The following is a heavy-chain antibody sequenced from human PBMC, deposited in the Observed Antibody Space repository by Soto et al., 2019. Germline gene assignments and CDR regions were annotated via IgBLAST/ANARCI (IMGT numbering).Heavy chain of an antibody. CDR3: ARGSGSYPYYYGMYV. Sequence: SETLSLTCTVSGYSMTSGFYWSWIRQPPGRRLEWIGSIFDGGSTYSNPSLKSQVNILVDTSKNQFSLKLSSVTAADTAVYYCARGSGSYPYYYGMYVWGQGTTVTVSS. J-gene: IGHJ6*02. CDR2: IFDGGST. CDR1: GYSMTSGFY. V-gene: IGHV4-38-2*02. D-gene: IGHD1-26*01.